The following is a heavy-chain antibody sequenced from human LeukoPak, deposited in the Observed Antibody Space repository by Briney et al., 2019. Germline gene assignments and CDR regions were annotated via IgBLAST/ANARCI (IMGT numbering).Heavy chain of an antibody. CDR2: ISAYNGNT. Sequence: ASVKVSCKASGYIFSNHYIHWVRQAPGQGLEWMGWISAYNGNTNYAQKLQGRVTMTTDTSTSTAYMELRSLRSDDTAVYYCARGWEWLEFDYWGQGTLVTVSS. D-gene: IGHD5-12*01. CDR3: ARGWEWLEFDY. CDR1: GYIFSNHY. J-gene: IGHJ4*02. V-gene: IGHV1-18*04.